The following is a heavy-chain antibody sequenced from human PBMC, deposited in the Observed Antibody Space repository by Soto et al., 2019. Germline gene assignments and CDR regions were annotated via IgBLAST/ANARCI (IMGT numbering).Heavy chain of an antibody. V-gene: IGHV3-21*01. D-gene: IGHD6-19*01. Sequence: GGSLRLSCAASGFTFSSYSMNWVRQAPGKGLEWVSSISSSSSYIYYADSVKGRFTISRDNAKNSLYLQMNSLRAEDTAVYYWARDGPLGSGWSIYYYYGMDVWGQGTTVTVSS. CDR1: GFTFSSYS. J-gene: IGHJ6*02. CDR3: ARDGPLGSGWSIYYYYGMDV. CDR2: ISSSSSYI.